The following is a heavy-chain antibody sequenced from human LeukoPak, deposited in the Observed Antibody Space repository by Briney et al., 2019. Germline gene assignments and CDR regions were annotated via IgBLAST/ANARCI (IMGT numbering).Heavy chain of an antibody. J-gene: IGHJ4*02. V-gene: IGHV4-4*07. CDR1: GYSISSGYY. CDR3: ATGTGDFDY. CDR2: IYTSGST. D-gene: IGHD3-10*01. Sequence: PSETLSLTCAVSGYSISSGYYWSWIRPPAGKGLEWIGRIYTSGSTNYNPSLKSRVTMSVDTSKNQFSLKLSSVTAADTAVYYCATGTGDFDYWGQGTLVTVSS.